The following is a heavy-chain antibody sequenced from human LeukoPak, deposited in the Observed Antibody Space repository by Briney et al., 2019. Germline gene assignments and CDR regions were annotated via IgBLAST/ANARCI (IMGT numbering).Heavy chain of an antibody. CDR1: GFTFSTYA. Sequence: GGSLRLSCAASGFTFSTYAMNWVRQAPGQGLEWVSSIRHSSSYIFYADSVKGQFTISRDNAKNTLYLQMNSLRAEDTAVYYCVRESNYCSSTSCYTSVPDLIDSWGQGTLVTVSS. J-gene: IGHJ4*02. V-gene: IGHV3-21*01. CDR3: VRESNYCSSTSCYTSVPDLIDS. D-gene: IGHD2-2*02. CDR2: IRHSSSYI.